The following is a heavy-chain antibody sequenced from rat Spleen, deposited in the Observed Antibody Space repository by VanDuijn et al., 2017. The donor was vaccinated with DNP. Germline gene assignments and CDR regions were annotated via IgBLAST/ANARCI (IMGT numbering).Heavy chain of an antibody. CDR3: ARWNSGFYAMDA. CDR2: ILYDGSVT. D-gene: IGHD4-4*01. V-gene: IGHV5-22*01. Sequence: EVQLVESGGGLVQPGRSLKLSCAASGFTFSNYYMAWVRQVPKKGLEWVATILYDGSVTYYGDSVKGRFTISRDNAKSTLYLQMNSLRSADMATYYCARWNSGFYAMDAWGQGTSVTVSS. CDR1: GFTFSNYY. J-gene: IGHJ4*01.